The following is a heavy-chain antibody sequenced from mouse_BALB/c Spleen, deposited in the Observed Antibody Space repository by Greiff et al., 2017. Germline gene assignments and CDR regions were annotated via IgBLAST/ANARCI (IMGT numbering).Heavy chain of an antibody. CDR1: GYAFTNYL. CDR2: INPGSGGT. D-gene: IGHD3-3*01. V-gene: IGHV1-54*03. CDR3: ARGGDLYWYFDG. Sequence: QVQLQQSGAELVRPGTSVKVSCKASGYAFTNYLIEWVKQRPGQGLEWIGVINPGSGGTNYNEKFKGKATLTADKSSSTAYMQLSSLTSDDSAVYFCARGGDLYWYFDGWGAGTTVTVSS. J-gene: IGHJ1*01.